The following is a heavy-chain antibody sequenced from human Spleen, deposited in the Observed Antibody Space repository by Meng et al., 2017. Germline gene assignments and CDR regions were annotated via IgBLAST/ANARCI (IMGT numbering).Heavy chain of an antibody. J-gene: IGHJ5*02. CDR1: GGSISTSGYY. CDR3: VRSSAWVRTGFDP. Sequence: QPQLQESGPGLVKPSEALSLTRSVAGGSISTSGYYWGWIRRPPGKGLEWIGSIGHSGITYYTPSLKSRVTVSIDTSRNQFSLWLTSVTAADTAVYYCVRSSAWVRTGFDPWGQGTLVTVSS. V-gene: IGHV4-39*01. CDR2: IGHSGIT. D-gene: IGHD6-19*01.